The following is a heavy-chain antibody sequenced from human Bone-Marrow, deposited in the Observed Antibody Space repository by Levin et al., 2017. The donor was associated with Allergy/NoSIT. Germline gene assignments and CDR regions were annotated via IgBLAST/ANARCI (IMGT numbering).Heavy chain of an antibody. CDR2: IWYDGSNK. V-gene: IGHV3-33*06. CDR3: AKTEYSSSWGVGTGGMDV. J-gene: IGHJ6*02. D-gene: IGHD6-6*01. Sequence: GGSLRLSCAASGFTFSSYGMHWVRQAPGKGLEWVAVIWYDGSNKYYADSVKGRFTISRDNSKNTLYLQMNSLRAEDTAVYYCAKTEYSSSWGVGTGGMDVWGQGTTVTVSS. CDR1: GFTFSSYG.